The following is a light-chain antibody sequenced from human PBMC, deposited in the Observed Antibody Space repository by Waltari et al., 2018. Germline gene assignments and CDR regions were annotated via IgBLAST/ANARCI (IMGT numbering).Light chain of an antibody. V-gene: IGKV3-20*01. CDR3: QMYVRLPVT. J-gene: IGKJ1*01. CDR1: QSVGRA. CDR2: DAP. Sequence: EIVLTQSPGTLALSPGERDTLSCRASQSVGRALAGYHQKPGQDPRLLIDDAPSRATFISDKCSGSGSGTDFILTINRVEPEDFAVYLFQMYVRLPVTFGQGTKVEVK.